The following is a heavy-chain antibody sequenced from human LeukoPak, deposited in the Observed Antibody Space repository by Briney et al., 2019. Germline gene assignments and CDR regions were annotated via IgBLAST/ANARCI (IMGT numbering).Heavy chain of an antibody. V-gene: IGHV3-15*01. CDR1: GFTFSNAW. D-gene: IGHD3-22*01. Sequence: GGSLRLSCAASGFTFSNAWMSWVRQAPGKGLEWVGRIKSKTDGGTTDYAAPVKGRFTISRDDSKNTLYLQMNSLKAEDTAVYYCTTHMIVVVRSEDAFDIWGQGTMVTVSS. J-gene: IGHJ3*02. CDR3: TTHMIVVVRSEDAFDI. CDR2: IKSKTDGGTT.